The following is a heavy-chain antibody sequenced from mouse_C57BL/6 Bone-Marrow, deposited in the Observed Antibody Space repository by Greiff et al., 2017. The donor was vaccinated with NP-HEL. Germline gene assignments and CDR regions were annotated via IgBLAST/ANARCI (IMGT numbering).Heavy chain of an antibody. J-gene: IGHJ2*01. V-gene: IGHV5-17*01. Sequence: EVKLVESGGGLVKPGGSLKLSCAASGFNFSDYGMHWVRQAPEKGLEWVAYISSGSSTIYYADTVKGRFTISRDNAKNTLFLQMTSLRSEDTSMFYGAIMITTFFDYWGQGTTLTVSS. CDR3: AIMITTFFDY. CDR1: GFNFSDYG. D-gene: IGHD2-4*01. CDR2: ISSGSSTI.